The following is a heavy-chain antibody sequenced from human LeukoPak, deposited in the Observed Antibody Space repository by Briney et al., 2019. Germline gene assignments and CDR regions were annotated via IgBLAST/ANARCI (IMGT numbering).Heavy chain of an antibody. CDR3: ARDLGHYYGSGSYRGGFDP. J-gene: IGHJ5*02. V-gene: IGHV4-34*01. CDR1: GGSFSGYY. Sequence: SETLSLTCAVYGGSFSGYYWSWIRQPPGKGLEWIGEINHSGSTNYNPSLKSRVTISVDTSKNQFSLKLSSVTAADTAVYYCARDLGHYYGSGSYRGGFDPWGQGTLVTVSS. CDR2: INHSGST. D-gene: IGHD3-10*01.